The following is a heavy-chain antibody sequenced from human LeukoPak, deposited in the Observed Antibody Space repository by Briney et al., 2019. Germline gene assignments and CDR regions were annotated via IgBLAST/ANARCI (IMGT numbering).Heavy chain of an antibody. V-gene: IGHV1-2*06. Sequence: ASVKVSCKASGYTFTGYYMHWVRQAPGQGPEWMGRINPNSGGTNYAQKFQGRVTMTRDTSISTAYMELSRLRSDDTAVYYCARGGLVFWSGYCDYWGQGTLVTVSS. CDR1: GYTFTGYY. CDR2: INPNSGGT. J-gene: IGHJ4*02. D-gene: IGHD3-3*01. CDR3: ARGGLVFWSGYCDY.